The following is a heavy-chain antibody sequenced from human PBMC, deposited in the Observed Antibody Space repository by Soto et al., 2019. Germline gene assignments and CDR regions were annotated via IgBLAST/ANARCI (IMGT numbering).Heavy chain of an antibody. CDR2: ISGSGGST. CDR3: AKDANEPGTTGNVLDY. J-gene: IGHJ4*02. CDR1: GFTFSSYA. V-gene: IGHV3-23*01. D-gene: IGHD1-1*01. Sequence: EVQLLESGGGLGQPGGSLRLSCAASGFTFSSYAMSWVRQAPGKGLEWVSAISGSGGSTYYAGSVKGRFTISRDNSKNSLYLQMNSLRAEDTAVYYCAKDANEPGTTGNVLDYWGQGTLGTVSS.